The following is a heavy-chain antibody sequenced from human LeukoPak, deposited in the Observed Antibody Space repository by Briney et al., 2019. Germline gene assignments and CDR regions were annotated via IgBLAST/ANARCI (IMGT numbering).Heavy chain of an antibody. CDR3: ARWHSNWFDP. J-gene: IGHJ5*02. Sequence: SVKVSCKASGGTFSSYAISWVRQAPGQGLEWMGGIIPIFGTANYAQKFQGRVTITTDESTSTAYMELSSLRTADTAVYFCARWHSNWFDPWGQGTLVTVSS. CDR1: GGTFSSYA. CDR2: IIPIFGTA. V-gene: IGHV1-69*05.